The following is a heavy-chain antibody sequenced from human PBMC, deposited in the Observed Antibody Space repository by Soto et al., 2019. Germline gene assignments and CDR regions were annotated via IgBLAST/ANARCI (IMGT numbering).Heavy chain of an antibody. Sequence: EVQLVESGGGSVQPGGSLRLSCAASGFPFNKYWLDWGRQVPGKGTMWVSRINADGSTTTYPGSVKGRFTVSRDNAKNTLYLQMSSLSVEDTAVYYCALWWGTDGDNAVFDYLGQGALVTVSS. V-gene: IGHV3-74*01. CDR2: INADGSTT. D-gene: IGHD2-8*02. CDR1: GFPFNKYW. J-gene: IGHJ4*02. CDR3: ALWWGTDGDNAVFDY.